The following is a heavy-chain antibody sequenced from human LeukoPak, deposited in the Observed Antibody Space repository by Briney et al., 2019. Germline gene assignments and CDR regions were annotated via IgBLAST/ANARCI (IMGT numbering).Heavy chain of an antibody. D-gene: IGHD5-12*01. CDR1: GYTFTNCY. J-gene: IGHJ4*01. CDR3: ARALIYSGYTYYFDY. CDR2: INPSGGTT. V-gene: IGHV1-46*01. Sequence: ASVKVSCKASGYTFTNCYIHWVRQAPGQGLEWMGIINPSGGTTSYAQKFQGRLTMTRDTSTSTVYMELSSLRSEDTAVYYCARALIYSGYTYYFDYWGHGPLVTVFS.